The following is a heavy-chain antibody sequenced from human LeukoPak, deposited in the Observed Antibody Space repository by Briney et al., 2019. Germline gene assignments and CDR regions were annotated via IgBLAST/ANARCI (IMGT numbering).Heavy chain of an antibody. D-gene: IGHD5-12*01. V-gene: IGHV4-61*02. Sequence: SETLSLTCTVSGGSISSGSYYWSWIRQPAGKGLEWIGRIYTTGSTNYHPSLKSRVTISLDTSKNQFSLKLSSVTAADTAVYYCARGSGYVYYWGQGTLVTVSS. CDR3: ARGSGYVYY. CDR2: IYTTGST. J-gene: IGHJ4*02. CDR1: GGSISSGSYY.